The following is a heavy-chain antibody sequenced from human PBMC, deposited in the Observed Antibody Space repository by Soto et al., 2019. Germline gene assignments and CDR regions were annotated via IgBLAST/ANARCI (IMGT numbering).Heavy chain of an antibody. V-gene: IGHV3-48*03. CDR1: GFTFSSYE. J-gene: IGHJ4*02. D-gene: IGHD5-18*01. Sequence: GGSLRLSCAASGFTFSSYEMNWVRQAPGKGLEWVSYISSSGSTIYYADSVKGRFTISRDNAKNSLYLQMNSLRAEDTAVYYCARDQEGYSYGLIDYWGQGTLVTVSS. CDR3: ARDQEGYSYGLIDY. CDR2: ISSSGSTI.